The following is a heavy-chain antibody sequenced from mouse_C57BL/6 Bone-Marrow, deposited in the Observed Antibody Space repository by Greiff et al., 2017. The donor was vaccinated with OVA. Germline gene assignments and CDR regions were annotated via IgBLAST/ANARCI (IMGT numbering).Heavy chain of an antibody. CDR2: IDPNSGGT. CDR1: GYTFPSYW. CDR3: ARQRRLRYFDY. Sequence: QVHVKQPGAELVQPGASVKLSCKASGYTFPSYWLPWVKPRPGRGLEWIGRIDPNSGGTKYNEKFKSKATLTVDQPSSTAYMQLSSLTSEDSAVYYCARQRRLRYFDYWGQGTTLTVSS. V-gene: IGHV1-72*01. D-gene: IGHD3-2*02. J-gene: IGHJ2*01.